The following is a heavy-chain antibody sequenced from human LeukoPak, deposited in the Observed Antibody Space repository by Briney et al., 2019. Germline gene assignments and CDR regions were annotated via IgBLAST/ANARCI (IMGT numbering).Heavy chain of an antibody. CDR3: AKDPINWGSIYFDC. Sequence: GGSLRLSCAASGFTFSSYAMSWVRPAPGKGLEWVSAISGSGGSTYYADSVKGRFTISRDNSKNTLYLQMNSLRAEDTAVYWCAKDPINWGSIYFDCWGQGTLVTVSS. D-gene: IGHD7-27*01. V-gene: IGHV3-23*01. J-gene: IGHJ4*02. CDR1: GFTFSSYA. CDR2: ISGSGGST.